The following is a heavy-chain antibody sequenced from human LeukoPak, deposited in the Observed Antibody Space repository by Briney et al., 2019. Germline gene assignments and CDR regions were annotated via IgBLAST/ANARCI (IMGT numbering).Heavy chain of an antibody. Sequence: SETLSLTCNVSGGSISRYYWSWLRQPAGKGLEWIGSVYTSGSTNYNPSLKSRVTMSVETSKSQFSLKLSSVTAADTAIYYCARGGEVGGTGSRFDYWGQGTLVTVSS. D-gene: IGHD1-26*01. CDR2: VYTSGST. CDR1: GGSISRYY. CDR3: ARGGEVGGTGSRFDY. J-gene: IGHJ4*02. V-gene: IGHV4-4*07.